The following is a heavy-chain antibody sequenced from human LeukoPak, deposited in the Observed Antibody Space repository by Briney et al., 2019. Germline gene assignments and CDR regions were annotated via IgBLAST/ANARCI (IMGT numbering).Heavy chain of an antibody. Sequence: GASVKVSCKASGYTFTAYYMHWVRQAPGQGLEWMGWIDPNSGATDSAQKFQGRVTVTRDTSINTVYMESSRLTSDDTAVYYCARGRASLTAWFVPWGQGTLVTVSS. J-gene: IGHJ5*02. D-gene: IGHD1-20*01. V-gene: IGHV1-2*02. CDR2: IDPNSGAT. CDR1: GYTFTAYY. CDR3: ARGRASLTAWFVP.